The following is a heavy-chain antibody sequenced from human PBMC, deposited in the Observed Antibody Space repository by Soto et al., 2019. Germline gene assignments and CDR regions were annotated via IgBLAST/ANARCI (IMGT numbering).Heavy chain of an antibody. Sequence: GASVKVSCKASGYTFTSYGISWVRQAPGQGLEWMGWISAYNGNTNYAQKLQGRVTMTTDTSTSTAYMELRSLRSDDTAVYYCARVRWDQRELLYGHYFDYWGQGTLVTVSS. CDR2: ISAYNGNT. CDR3: ARVRWDQRELLYGHYFDY. CDR1: GYTFTSYG. V-gene: IGHV1-18*01. D-gene: IGHD1-26*01. J-gene: IGHJ4*02.